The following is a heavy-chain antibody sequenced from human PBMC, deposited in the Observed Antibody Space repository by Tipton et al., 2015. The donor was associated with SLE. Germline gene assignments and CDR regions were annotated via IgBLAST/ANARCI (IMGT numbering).Heavy chain of an antibody. V-gene: IGHV4-34*01. CDR2: INHGGST. J-gene: IGHJ6*03. Sequence: TLSLTCTVNGGSVIGYYWSWIRQPPGKGLEWIGEINHGGSTNYNSSLKSRVTISLDMPNNQFSLNLSSVTAADTAVYYCAREPVYYYYYMDVWGKGTTVTVSS. CDR1: GGSVIGYY. CDR3: AREPVYYYYYMDV.